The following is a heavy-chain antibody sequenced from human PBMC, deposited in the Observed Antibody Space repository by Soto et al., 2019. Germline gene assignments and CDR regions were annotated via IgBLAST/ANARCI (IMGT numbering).Heavy chain of an antibody. CDR2: ISSSSSYI. J-gene: IGHJ5*02. CDR1: GFTFSSYS. D-gene: IGHD5-12*01. CDR3: ARALNQWLRNWFDP. V-gene: IGHV3-21*01. Sequence: GGSLRLSCAASGFTFSSYSMNWVRQAPGKGLEWVSSISSSSSYIYYADSVKGRFTISRDNAKNSLYLQMNSLRAEDTAVYYCARALNQWLRNWFDPWGQGTLVTVSS.